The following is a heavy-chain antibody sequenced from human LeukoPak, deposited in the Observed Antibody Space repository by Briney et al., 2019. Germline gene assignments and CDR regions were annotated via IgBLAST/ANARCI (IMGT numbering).Heavy chain of an antibody. J-gene: IGHJ6*02. Sequence: GGSLRLSCAASGFAFSNYAMSWVRQAPDKGLEWVSVISGSGTDTYYADSVKGRFTVSRDNSKSILYLRLNSLRADDTATYYCAKGKDGYYYHGVDVWGQGTTVTVSS. V-gene: IGHV3-23*01. CDR2: ISGSGTDT. CDR3: AKGKDGYYYHGVDV. CDR1: GFAFSNYA. D-gene: IGHD5-24*01.